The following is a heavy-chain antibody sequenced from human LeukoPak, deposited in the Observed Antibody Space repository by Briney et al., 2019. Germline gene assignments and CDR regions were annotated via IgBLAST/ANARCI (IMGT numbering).Heavy chain of an antibody. CDR1: GGSFSGYY. CDR3: ARGPGQYCSGGSCYPFDY. Sequence: PSETLSLTCAVYGGSFSGYYWSWIRQPPGKGLEWIGEINHSGSTNYNPSLKSRVTISVDTSKNQFSLKLSSVTAADTAVYYCARGPGQYCSGGSCYPFDYWGQGTLVTVSS. D-gene: IGHD2-15*01. V-gene: IGHV4-34*01. J-gene: IGHJ4*02. CDR2: INHSGST.